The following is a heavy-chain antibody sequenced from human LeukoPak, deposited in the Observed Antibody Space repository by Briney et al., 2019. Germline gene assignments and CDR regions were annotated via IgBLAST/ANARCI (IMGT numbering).Heavy chain of an antibody. V-gene: IGHV3-23*01. D-gene: IGHD3-9*01. CDR1: GFTFSSYA. J-gene: IGHJ5*02. CDR2: ISGSGGST. Sequence: GGSLRLSCAASGFTFSSYAMRWVRQAPAKGLEWVSAISGSGGSTCYADSVKGRFTISRDNHKNTLYLQMNSLRAEHTAVYYCAKGLKYYDILTGATPLGWFDPWGQGTLVTVSS. CDR3: AKGLKYYDILTGATPLGWFDP.